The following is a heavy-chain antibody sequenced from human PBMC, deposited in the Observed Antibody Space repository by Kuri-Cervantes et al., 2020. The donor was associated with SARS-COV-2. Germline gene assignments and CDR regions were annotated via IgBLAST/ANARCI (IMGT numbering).Heavy chain of an antibody. CDR2: IKQDGSEK. Sequence: GESLKISCAASGFTFSSYWMSWVRQAPGKGLEWVANIKQDGSEKYYVDSVKGRFTISRDNAKNSLYLQMNSLRAEDTAVYYCARGPPEYQLLNTAFDIWGQGTMVTVSS. J-gene: IGHJ3*02. CDR3: ARGPPEYQLLNTAFDI. V-gene: IGHV3-7*01. CDR1: GFTFSSYW. D-gene: IGHD2-2*01.